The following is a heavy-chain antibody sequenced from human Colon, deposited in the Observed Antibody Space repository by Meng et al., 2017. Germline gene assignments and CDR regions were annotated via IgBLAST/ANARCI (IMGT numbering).Heavy chain of an antibody. D-gene: IGHD3-10*01. J-gene: IGHJ4*02. CDR3: AVVDYGSGSYSIDY. V-gene: IGHV1-2*02. CDR2: INPNSGGT. Sequence: QGQVGQSGAEVKRPGASVKVSCKASGYTFTGYYMHWVRQAPGQGLEWMGWINPNSGGTNYAQKFQGRVTMTRDTSISTAYMELSRLRSDDTAVYYCAVVDYGSGSYSIDYWGQGTLVTVSS. CDR1: GYTFTGYY.